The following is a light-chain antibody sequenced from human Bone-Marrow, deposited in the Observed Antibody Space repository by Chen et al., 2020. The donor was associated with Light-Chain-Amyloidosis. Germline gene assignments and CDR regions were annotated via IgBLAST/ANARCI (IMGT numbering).Light chain of an antibody. V-gene: IGLV3-21*02. J-gene: IGLJ3*02. CDR3: QVWDRSSDRPV. Sequence: SYVLTQPSSVSVAPGQPATIACWGNNIGSTSVHWYQQTPGQAPLLVVYDDSDRPSGIPERLSGFNSGNTATLTISRVEAGDEADYYCQVWDRSSDRPVFGGGTKLTVL. CDR2: DDS. CDR1: NIGSTS.